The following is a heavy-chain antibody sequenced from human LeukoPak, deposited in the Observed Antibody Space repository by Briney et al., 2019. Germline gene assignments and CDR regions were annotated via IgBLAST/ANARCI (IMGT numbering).Heavy chain of an antibody. CDR3: ARVTASSGYYDAFDI. CDR2: IYYSGST. V-gene: IGHV4-61*08. D-gene: IGHD3-22*01. J-gene: IGHJ3*02. CDR1: GGSISSGGYY. Sequence: SETLSLTCTVSGGSISSGGYYWSWIRQPPGKGLEWIGYIYYSGSTNYNPSLKSRVTISVDTSKNQFSLKLSSVTAADTAVYYCARVTASSGYYDAFDIWGQGTMVTVSS.